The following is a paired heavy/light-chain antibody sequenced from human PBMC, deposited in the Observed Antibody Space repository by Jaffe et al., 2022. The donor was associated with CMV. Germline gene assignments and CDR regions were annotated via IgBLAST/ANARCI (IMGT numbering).Light chain of an antibody. CDR2: TNN. CDR1: SSNIGAPFD. CDR3: QSYSRSGSVV. V-gene: IGLV1-40*01. J-gene: IGLJ2*01. Sequence: QSVLTQPPSVSGAPGQRVTISCTGSSSNIGAPFDVHWYQQVPGTAPKLLIFTNNYRPSGVPARFSGSRSATSASLAITGLQTEDEADYYCQSYSRSGSVVFGGGTKLTVL.
Heavy chain of an antibody. J-gene: IGHJ6*02. CDR3: ARGGTTEFDGLDV. D-gene: IGHD1-1*01. V-gene: IGHV4-59*01. CDR2: IYSNGNT. CDR1: GGSISRSY. Sequence: QVQLQESGPGLVKPSETLSLSCTVSGGSISRSYWSWIRQPPGKGLEWIGYIYSNGNTNNSPALKSRLTLSVDTSKNELSLRLTSVTAADTAVYYCARGGTTEFDGLDVWGQGTTVTVSS.